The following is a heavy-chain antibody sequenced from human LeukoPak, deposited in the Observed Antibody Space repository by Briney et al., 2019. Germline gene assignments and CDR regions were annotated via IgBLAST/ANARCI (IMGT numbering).Heavy chain of an antibody. CDR3: ASLRYDILTGYCDY. CDR2: ISSSGSTI. J-gene: IGHJ4*02. V-gene: IGHV3-11*01. D-gene: IGHD3-9*01. CDR1: GFTFSDYY. Sequence: GGSLRLPCAASGFTFSDYYMSWIRQAPGKGLEWVSYISSSGSTIYYADSVKGRFTISRDNAKNSLYLQMNSLRAEDTAVYYCASLRYDILTGYCDYWGQGTLVTVSS.